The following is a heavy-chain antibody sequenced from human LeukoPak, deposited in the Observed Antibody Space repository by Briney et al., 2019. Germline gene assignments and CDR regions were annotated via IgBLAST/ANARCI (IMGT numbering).Heavy chain of an antibody. V-gene: IGHV4-59*08. CDR2: IYYSGST. CDR3: ARAYGSGSQFDY. D-gene: IGHD3-10*01. Sequence: SETLSLTCTVSGGSISSYYWSWIRQPPGKGLEWIGYIYYSGSTNYNPSLKSRVTISVDTSKNQFSLKLSSVTAADTAVYYCARAYGSGSQFDYWGQGTLVTVSS. J-gene: IGHJ4*02. CDR1: GGSISSYY.